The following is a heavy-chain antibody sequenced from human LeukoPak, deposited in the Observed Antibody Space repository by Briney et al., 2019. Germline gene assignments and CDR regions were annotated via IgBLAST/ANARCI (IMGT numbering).Heavy chain of an antibody. Sequence: GGSLRLSCAASGFTFSSYSMNWVRQAPGKGLEWVSSISSSSSYIYYADSVKGRFTISRDNSKNTVFLEMNGLRVDDTAVYYCARGSLGSSMASDCCPLDYWGQGTPVTVSS. V-gene: IGHV3-21*04. CDR1: GFTFSSYS. CDR3: ARGSLGSSMASDCCPLDY. D-gene: IGHD2-2*01. J-gene: IGHJ4*02. CDR2: ISSSSSYI.